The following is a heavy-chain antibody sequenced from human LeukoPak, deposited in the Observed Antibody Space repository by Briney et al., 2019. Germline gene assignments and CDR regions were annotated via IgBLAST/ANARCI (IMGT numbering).Heavy chain of an antibody. Sequence: SETLSLTCAVYGGSFSGYYWSWIRQPPGKGLEWIREINHSGSTNYNPSLKSRVTISVDTSKNQFSLKLSSVTAADTAVYYCARGPYSSSWYLLGWFDPWGQGTLVTVSS. D-gene: IGHD6-13*01. CDR1: GGSFSGYY. CDR3: ARGPYSSSWYLLGWFDP. CDR2: INHSGST. J-gene: IGHJ5*02. V-gene: IGHV4-34*01.